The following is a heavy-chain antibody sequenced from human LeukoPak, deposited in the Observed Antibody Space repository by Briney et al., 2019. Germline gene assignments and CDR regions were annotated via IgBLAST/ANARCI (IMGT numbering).Heavy chain of an antibody. Sequence: GGSLRLSCAASGFTFTDYYVNWIRQAPGKGLEWVSYISGSGSYTNNADSVQGRFTISRDNAKNSLYLQINSLRAEDTAVYYCARSHSGSYGNFDYWGQGTLVTVSS. CDR3: ARSHSGSYGNFDY. V-gene: IGHV3-11*03. CDR2: ISGSGSYT. D-gene: IGHD1-26*01. CDR1: GFTFTDYY. J-gene: IGHJ4*02.